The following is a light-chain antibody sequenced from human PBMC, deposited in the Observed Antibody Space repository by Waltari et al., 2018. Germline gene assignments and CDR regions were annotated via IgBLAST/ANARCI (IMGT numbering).Light chain of an antibody. CDR1: GLPKKY. J-gene: IGLJ2*01. V-gene: IGLV3-10*01. Sequence: SYELTQAPSVSVSPGQTATITCSGDGLPKKYAYWYQQKSGRAPVMVIYEDPKRPPGIPERFSGSSAGTMATWTITGAQVEDEAVYYCYSTDRSGKYRTFGGGTKLTVL. CDR2: EDP. CDR3: YSTDRSGKYRT.